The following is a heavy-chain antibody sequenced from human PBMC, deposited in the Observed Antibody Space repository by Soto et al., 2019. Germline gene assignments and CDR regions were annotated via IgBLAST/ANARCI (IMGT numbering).Heavy chain of an antibody. Sequence: SETLSLTCTVSGGSINSHYWSWIRQPPGKGMGWIGYIYYSGTTYYNPSLKSRVTMSVDTSKNQFSLRLSSVTAADAAMYYCARDVAGVLGLFYYGMDVWGQGTTVT. CDR3: ARDVAGVLGLFYYGMDV. D-gene: IGHD2-8*02. CDR1: GGSINSHY. CDR2: IYYSGTT. J-gene: IGHJ6*02. V-gene: IGHV4-59*11.